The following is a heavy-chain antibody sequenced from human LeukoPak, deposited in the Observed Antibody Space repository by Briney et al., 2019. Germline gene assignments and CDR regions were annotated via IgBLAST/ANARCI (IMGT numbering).Heavy chain of an antibody. J-gene: IGHJ4*02. CDR1: GGTFSSYA. D-gene: IGHD4-11*01. V-gene: IGHV1-69*13. CDR2: IIPIFGTA. Sequence: GASVKVSCKASGGTFSSYAISWVRQAPGQGLEWMGGIIPIFGTANYAQKFQGRVTITADESTSTAYMELSSLRSEDTAVYYCARLVDDYSNPGYWGQGTLVTVSS. CDR3: ARLVDDYSNPGY.